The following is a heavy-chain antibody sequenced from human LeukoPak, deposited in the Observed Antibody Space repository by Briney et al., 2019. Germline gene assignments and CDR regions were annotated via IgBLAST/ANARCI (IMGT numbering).Heavy chain of an antibody. J-gene: IGHJ4*02. D-gene: IGHD6-13*01. CDR2: IRQDGSEK. CDR1: GFTFSDYW. Sequence: GGSLRLSCAASGFTFSDYWMHWVRQAPGKGLEWVANIRQDGSEKYYVDSVKGRFTISRDNAKNSLYLQMNSLRAEDTAVYYCAKGSSSSRPYYFDYWGQGTLVTVSS. V-gene: IGHV3-7*01. CDR3: AKGSSSSRPYYFDY.